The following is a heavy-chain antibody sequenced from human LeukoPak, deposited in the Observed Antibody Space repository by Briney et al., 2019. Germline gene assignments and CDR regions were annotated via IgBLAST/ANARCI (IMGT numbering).Heavy chain of an antibody. CDR3: ARGVTYYDFWSGYYGTPQFDY. D-gene: IGHD3-3*01. V-gene: IGHV3-33*01. CDR1: GFTFSSYG. CDR2: IWYDGSNK. Sequence: PGGSLRLSCAASGFTFSSYGMHWVRQAPGKGLEWVAVIWYDGSNKYYADSVKGRFTISRDNSKNTPYLQMNSLRAEDTAVYYCARGVTYYDFWSGYYGTPQFDYWGQGTLVTVSS. J-gene: IGHJ4*02.